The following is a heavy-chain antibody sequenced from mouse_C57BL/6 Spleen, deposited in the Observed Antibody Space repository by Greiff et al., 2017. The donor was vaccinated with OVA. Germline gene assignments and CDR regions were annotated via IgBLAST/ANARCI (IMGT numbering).Heavy chain of an antibody. CDR1: GFNIKDYY. J-gene: IGHJ3*01. V-gene: IGHV14-2*01. CDR2: IDPEDGET. Sequence: EVQLKESGAELVKPGASVKLSCTASGFNIKDYYMHWVKQRTEQGLEWIGRIDPEDGETKYAPKFQGKATITADTSSNTAYLQLSSLTSEDTAVYYCATSYYGSSYAFAYWGQGTLVTVSA. CDR3: ATSYYGSSYAFAY. D-gene: IGHD1-1*01.